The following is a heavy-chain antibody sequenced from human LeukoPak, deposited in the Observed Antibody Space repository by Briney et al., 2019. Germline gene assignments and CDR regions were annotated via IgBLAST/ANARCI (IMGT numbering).Heavy chain of an antibody. CDR3: ASSGFVTTVVTPGSDFDY. V-gene: IGHV4-59*08. CDR1: GGSISSYY. Sequence: SETLSLTCTVSGGSISSYYWSWIRQPPGKGLEWIGYIHYSGSTNNNPSLKSRVTISVDTSKNQFSLKLSSVTAADTAVYYCASSGFVTTVVTPGSDFDYWGQGTLVTVSS. CDR2: IHYSGST. J-gene: IGHJ4*02. D-gene: IGHD4-23*01.